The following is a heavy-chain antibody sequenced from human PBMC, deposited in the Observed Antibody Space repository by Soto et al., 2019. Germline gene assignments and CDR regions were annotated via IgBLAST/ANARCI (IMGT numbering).Heavy chain of an antibody. V-gene: IGHV3-23*04. Sequence: EVQLVESGGGLIQPGGSLRLSGAASGFTVSSNYMSWVRQAPGKGLKWVSAISGSGGSTYYADSVKGRFTISRDNSKNTLYLQMNSLRAEDTAVYYCAKDQRIVGATYFDYWGQGTLVTVSS. D-gene: IGHD1-26*01. CDR2: ISGSGGST. CDR3: AKDQRIVGATYFDY. J-gene: IGHJ4*02. CDR1: GFTVSSNY.